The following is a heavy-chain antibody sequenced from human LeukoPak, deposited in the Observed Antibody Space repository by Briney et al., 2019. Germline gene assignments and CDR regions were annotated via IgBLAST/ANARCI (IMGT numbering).Heavy chain of an antibody. V-gene: IGHV3-23*01. CDR2: ISGSGGST. CDR3: AKDLRYSSSWYVDNY. CDR1: GFTFSSYA. J-gene: IGHJ4*02. D-gene: IGHD6-13*01. Sequence: PGGSLRLSCAASGFTFSSYAMSWVRQAPGKGLEWVSAISGSGGSTYYADSVKGRFTISRDNSKNTLYLQMNSLRAEDTAVYYCAKDLRYSSSWYVDNYWGQGTLVTVSS.